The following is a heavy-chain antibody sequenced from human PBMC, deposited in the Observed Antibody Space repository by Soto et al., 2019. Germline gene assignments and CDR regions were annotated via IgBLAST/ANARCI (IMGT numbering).Heavy chain of an antibody. D-gene: IGHD4-17*01. V-gene: IGHV4-39*02. CDR1: GDSISISSYY. Sequence: PSETLSLTCSVSGDSISISSYYWGWVRQPPGKGLEWIGSIHYSGSTHYNPSLQSRVTISGDASKKQFSLKLGSVTAADTAMYYCARDNRYGDYADYWGQGTLVTVSS. CDR3: ARDNRYGDYADY. J-gene: IGHJ4*02. CDR2: IHYSGST.